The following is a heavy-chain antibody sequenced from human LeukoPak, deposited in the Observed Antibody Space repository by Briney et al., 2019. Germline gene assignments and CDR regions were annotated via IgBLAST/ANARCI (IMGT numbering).Heavy chain of an antibody. V-gene: IGHV5-51*01. Sequence: GESLKISCKGSGYSFTSYWIGWVRQMPGKGLEWMGIIYPGDFDTRYSPSFQGQVTISADKSISTAYLQWSSLKASDTAMYYCARHELDPDWYFDLWGRGTLVTVSS. CDR1: GYSFTSYW. CDR3: ARHELDPDWYFDL. D-gene: IGHD6-13*01. CDR2: IYPGDFDT. J-gene: IGHJ2*01.